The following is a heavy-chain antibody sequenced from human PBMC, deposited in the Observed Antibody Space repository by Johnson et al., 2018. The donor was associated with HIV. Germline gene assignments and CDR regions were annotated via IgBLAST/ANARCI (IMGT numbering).Heavy chain of an antibody. CDR1: GFSFDDYG. Sequence: VQLVESGGGEVRPGGSLRLSCAASGFSFDDYGMSWVRQAAGKGLEWVSGINWNGGTTSYEDSVKGRFTTSRDNANNSLYLQMNGLRDEDTALYYCARGLRDSSGHPFAFDFWGQGTMVTVSS. V-gene: IGHV3-20*04. CDR2: INWNGGTT. D-gene: IGHD3-22*01. J-gene: IGHJ3*01. CDR3: ARGLRDSSGHPFAFDF.